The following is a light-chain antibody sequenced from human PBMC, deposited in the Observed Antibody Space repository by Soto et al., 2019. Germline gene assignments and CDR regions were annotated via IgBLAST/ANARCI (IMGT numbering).Light chain of an antibody. J-gene: IGKJ3*01. V-gene: IGKV1-12*01. CDR1: QGVGGW. Sequence: IHMTQSPSSVSASLGDRVTMTCRASQGVGGWLAWYQQKPGKVPKLLIYATSSLHSGVPSRFSGSGSGTDFTLSISSLQPEDFATYYCQQTHSLPLSFGPGTKVDIK. CDR2: ATS. CDR3: QQTHSLPLS.